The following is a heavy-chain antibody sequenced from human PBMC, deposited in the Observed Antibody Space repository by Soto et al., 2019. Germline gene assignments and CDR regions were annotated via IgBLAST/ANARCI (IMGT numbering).Heavy chain of an antibody. D-gene: IGHD6-6*01. Sequence: PXGSLRLSCAASGFTFSSCAMSWVRQAPGKGLEWVSSITGSGGSTYYADSVKGRFTISRDNSRNTLYLQMNSLRAEDSAIYFSAKDNSIAVRSHFEYWGQGTLVTVSA. V-gene: IGHV3-23*01. CDR3: AKDNSIAVRSHFEY. CDR1: GFTFSSCA. J-gene: IGHJ4*02. CDR2: ITGSGGST.